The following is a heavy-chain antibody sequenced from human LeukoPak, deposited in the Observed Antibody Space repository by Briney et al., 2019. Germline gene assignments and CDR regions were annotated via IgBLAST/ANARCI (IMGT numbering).Heavy chain of an antibody. CDR2: INHSGST. CDR1: GGSFSGYY. J-gene: IGHJ4*02. D-gene: IGHD4-23*01. CDR3: ARGPTRWFSTIDY. Sequence: SETLSLTCAVYGGSFSGYYWSWIRQPPGKGLEWIGEINHSGSTNYNPSLKSRVTISVDTSKNQFSLKLSSVTAADTAVYYCARGPTRWFSTIDYWGQGTLVTVSS. V-gene: IGHV4-34*01.